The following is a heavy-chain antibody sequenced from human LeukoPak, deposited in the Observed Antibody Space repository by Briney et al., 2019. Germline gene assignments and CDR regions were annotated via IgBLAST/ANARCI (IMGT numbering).Heavy chain of an antibody. D-gene: IGHD2-15*01. CDR3: ARAGRYCSGGSCYSAGYYGMDV. Sequence: SETLSLTCTVSGGSISSYYWSWIRQPAGKGLEWIGRIYTSGSTNYNPSLKSRVTMSVDTSKNQFSLKLSSVTAADTAVYYCARAGRYCSGGSCYSAGYYGMDVWGQGTTVTVSS. V-gene: IGHV4-4*07. CDR2: IYTSGST. CDR1: GGSISSYY. J-gene: IGHJ6*02.